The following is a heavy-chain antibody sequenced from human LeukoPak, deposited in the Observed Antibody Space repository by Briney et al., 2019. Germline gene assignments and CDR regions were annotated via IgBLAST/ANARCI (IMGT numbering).Heavy chain of an antibody. D-gene: IGHD3-10*01. V-gene: IGHV1-69*06. J-gene: IGHJ6*03. CDR3: ARATYYYAPRGYYYMDV. CDR1: GGTFSSYA. Sequence: SVKVSCKASGGTFSSYAISWVRQAPGQGLEWMGRIIPIFGTANYAQTFQGRVTITADKSTSTAYMELSSLRSEDTAVYYCARATYYYAPRGYYYMDVWGKGTTVTVSS. CDR2: IIPIFGTA.